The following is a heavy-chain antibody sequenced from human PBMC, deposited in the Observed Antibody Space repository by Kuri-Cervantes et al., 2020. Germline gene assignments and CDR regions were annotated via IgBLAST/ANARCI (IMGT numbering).Heavy chain of an antibody. D-gene: IGHD1-26*01. Sequence: SVKVSCKASGGTFSSYAISWVRQAPGQGLEWMGGIIPIFGTANYAQKFQGRVTITTDESTSTAYMELSSLRSEDTAVYYCAREGTTTYTSFDYWGQGTLVTVSS. CDR1: GGTFSSYA. CDR2: IIPIFGTA. CDR3: AREGTTTYTSFDY. V-gene: IGHV1-69*05. J-gene: IGHJ4*02.